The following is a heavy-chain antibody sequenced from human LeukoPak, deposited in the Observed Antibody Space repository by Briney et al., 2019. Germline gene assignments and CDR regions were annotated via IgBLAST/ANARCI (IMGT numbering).Heavy chain of an antibody. CDR1: GFTFSDYY. Sequence: GGSLRLSCAASGFTFSDYYMSWIRQAPGKGLEWVSYISSSGSTIYYADSVKGRFTISRDNAKNSLYLQMDSLRAEDTAVYYCATHGYSELRYFDWSTNEWGQGTLVTVSS. CDR3: ATHGYSELRYFDWSTNE. CDR2: ISSSGSTI. J-gene: IGHJ4*02. D-gene: IGHD3-9*01. V-gene: IGHV3-11*04.